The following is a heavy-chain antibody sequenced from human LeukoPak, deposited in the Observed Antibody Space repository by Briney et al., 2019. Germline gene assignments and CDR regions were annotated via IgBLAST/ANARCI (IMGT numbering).Heavy chain of an antibody. CDR1: GCTFSSYS. V-gene: IGHV1-69*10. Sequence: ASVKVSCKASGCTFSSYSISWVRQAPGRGLEWVGRIIPILGIANYRQNFQGRVTITADKSTSTAYMELSRLRSEDTAVYYCTRGLAAAGTDWFDPWGQGTLVTVSS. D-gene: IGHD6-13*01. CDR3: TRGLAAAGTDWFDP. J-gene: IGHJ5*02. CDR2: IIPILGIA.